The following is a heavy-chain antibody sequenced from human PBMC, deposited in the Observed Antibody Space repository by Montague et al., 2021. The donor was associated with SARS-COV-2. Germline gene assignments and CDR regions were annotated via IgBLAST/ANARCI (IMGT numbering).Heavy chain of an antibody. D-gene: IGHD1-26*01. V-gene: IGHV4-4*02. CDR1: GDSISTYNW. J-gene: IGHJ4*02. Sequence: SETLSLTCVVSGDSISTYNWWSWVRPPPGKGLELVGEIYPTGSTKYTPSLKRRASTSVDKSWNQFPLRLSSVTAADTATYYCARKGSGRSALAYWGQGTLVTVSS. CDR3: ARKGSGRSALAY. CDR2: IYPTGST.